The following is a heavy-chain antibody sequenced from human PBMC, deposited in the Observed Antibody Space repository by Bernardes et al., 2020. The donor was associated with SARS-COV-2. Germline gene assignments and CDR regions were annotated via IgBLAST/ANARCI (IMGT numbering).Heavy chain of an antibody. Sequence: ASVKVSCKASGYTFTGYYMHWVRQAPGQGLEWMGWINPNSGGTNYAQKFQGRVTMTRDTSISTAYMELSSLKASDTAIYYCARRRYGDFGVDVWGQGTTVTVSS. J-gene: IGHJ6*02. V-gene: IGHV1-2*02. CDR2: INPNSGGT. CDR1: GYTFTGYY. D-gene: IGHD4-17*01. CDR3: ARRRYGDFGVDV.